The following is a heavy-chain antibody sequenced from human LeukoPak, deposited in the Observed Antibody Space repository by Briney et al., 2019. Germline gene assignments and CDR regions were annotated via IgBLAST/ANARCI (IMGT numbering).Heavy chain of an antibody. CDR3: ARETITGGVDY. CDR1: GGTFSSYA. D-gene: IGHD5-12*01. CDR2: IIPIFGTA. V-gene: IGHV1-69*05. Sequence: GASVTVSCKGSGGTFSSYAISWVRQAPGQGLEWMGGIIPIFGTANYAQKFQGRVTITTDESTSTAYMEPSSLRSEDTAVYYCARETITGGVDYWGQGTLVTVSS. J-gene: IGHJ4*02.